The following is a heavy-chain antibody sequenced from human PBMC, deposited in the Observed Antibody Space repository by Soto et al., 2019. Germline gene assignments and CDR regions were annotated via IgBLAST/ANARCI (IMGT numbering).Heavy chain of an antibody. V-gene: IGHV1-18*01. CDR2: ISAYNGNT. CDR1: GYTFTSYG. CDR3: ARGDCGGDCYYYYYYGMDV. J-gene: IGHJ6*02. D-gene: IGHD2-21*02. Sequence: ASVKVPCKASGYTFTSYGISWVRQAPGQGLEWMGWISAYNGNTNYAQKLQGRVTMTTDTSTSTAYMELRSLRSDDTAVYYCARGDCGGDCYYYYYYGMDVWGQGTTVTVS.